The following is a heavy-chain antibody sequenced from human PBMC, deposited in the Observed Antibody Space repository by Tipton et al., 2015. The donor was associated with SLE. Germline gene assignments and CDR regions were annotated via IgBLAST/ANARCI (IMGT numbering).Heavy chain of an antibody. Sequence: TLSLTCAVSGASITSSHWWSWVRQPPGKGLEWIGEIFHSGYTNYNPSLKSRVTISVDTSKNQFSLKLSSVTAADTAVYYCARVGHSYYYYYMDAWGKGTTVTVSS. CDR2: IFHSGYT. CDR1: GASITSSHW. V-gene: IGHV4-4*02. J-gene: IGHJ6*03. CDR3: ARVGHSYYYYYMDA. D-gene: IGHD1-26*01.